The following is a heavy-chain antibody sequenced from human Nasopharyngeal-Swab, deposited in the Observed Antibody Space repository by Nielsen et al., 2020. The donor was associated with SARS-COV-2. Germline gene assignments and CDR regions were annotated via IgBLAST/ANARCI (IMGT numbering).Heavy chain of an antibody. CDR1: GSSFSDYY. J-gene: IGHJ4*02. CDR3: ARGLYRFLDYGTNPVGY. D-gene: IGHD4/OR15-4a*01. V-gene: IGHV3-11*06. Sequence: GGSLRLSCAASGSSFSDYYMTWIRQAPGKGLEWVSYITLSSRYTNYADPVKGRFTISRDNAKNLLYLQMDSLRADDTAVYYCARGLYRFLDYGTNPVGYWGQGTLITVSS. CDR2: ITLSSRYT.